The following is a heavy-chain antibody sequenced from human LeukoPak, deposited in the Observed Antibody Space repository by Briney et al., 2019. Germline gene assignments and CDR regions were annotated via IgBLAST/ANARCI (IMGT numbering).Heavy chain of an antibody. CDR2: IYYSGST. D-gene: IGHD5-18*01. CDR3: ARTRIQLRGWFDP. V-gene: IGHV4-39*01. CDR1: GGSISSSSYY. J-gene: IGHJ5*02. Sequence: SSETLSLTCTVSGGSISSSSYYWGWIRQPPGKGLEWIGSIYYSGSTYYNPSLKSRVTISVDTSKNQFSLKLSSVTAADTAVYYCARTRIQLRGWFDPWGQGTLVTVSS.